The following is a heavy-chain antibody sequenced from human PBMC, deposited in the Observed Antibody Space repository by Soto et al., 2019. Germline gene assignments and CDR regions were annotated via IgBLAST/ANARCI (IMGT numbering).Heavy chain of an antibody. CDR1: GGSISSSNY. V-gene: IGHV4-61*01. Sequence: SETLSLTCAVSGGSISSSNYWSWIRQPPGKGLEWIGYIYYSGSTNYTPSLKSRVTISVDTSKNQFSLQLNPVTAADTAVYYCARDTETGNGFDPWGQGTLVTVSS. CDR2: IYYSGST. D-gene: IGHD2-8*02. CDR3: ARDTETGNGFDP. J-gene: IGHJ5*01.